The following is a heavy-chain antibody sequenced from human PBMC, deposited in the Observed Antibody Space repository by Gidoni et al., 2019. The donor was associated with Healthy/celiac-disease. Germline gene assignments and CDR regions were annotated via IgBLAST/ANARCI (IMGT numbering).Heavy chain of an antibody. J-gene: IGHJ3*02. CDR1: GFTFDDYA. CDR3: AKDRGFGVSGYFSVWDAFDI. D-gene: IGHD3-3*01. Sequence: EVQLVESGGGLVQPGRSLRLPCAASGFTFDDYALHWVRQAPGKGLEWVSGISWNSGSIGYADSVKGRFTISRDNAKNSLYLQMNSLRAEDTALYYCAKDRGFGVSGYFSVWDAFDIWGQGTMVTVSS. CDR2: ISWNSGSI. V-gene: IGHV3-9*01.